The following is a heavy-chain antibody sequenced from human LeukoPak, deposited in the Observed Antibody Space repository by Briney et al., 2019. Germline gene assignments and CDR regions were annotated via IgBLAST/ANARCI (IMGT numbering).Heavy chain of an antibody. CDR1: GFTFDDYA. D-gene: IGHD3-10*01. J-gene: IGHJ4*02. Sequence: GRSLRLSCAASGFTFDDYAMHWVRQAPGKGLEWVSGISWNSGSIGYADSVKGRFTISRDNAKNSLYLQMNSLRAEDTAVYYCARAGWFGELLLYYWGQGTLVTVSS. V-gene: IGHV3-9*01. CDR3: ARAGWFGELLLYY. CDR2: ISWNSGSI.